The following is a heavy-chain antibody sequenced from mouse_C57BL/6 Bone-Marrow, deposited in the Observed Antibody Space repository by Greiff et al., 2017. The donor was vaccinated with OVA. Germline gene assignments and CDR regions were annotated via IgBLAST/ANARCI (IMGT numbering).Heavy chain of an antibody. D-gene: IGHD4-1*02. CDR2: ISSGGSYT. CDR1: GFTFSSYR. Sequence: VQLKESGGDLVKPGGSLKLSCAASGFTFSSYRMSWVRQTPDKRLEWVATISSGGSYTYYPDSVKGRFTISRDNAKNTLYLQMSRLKSEDTAMYYCARLNWDPFADWGQGTLVTVSA. J-gene: IGHJ3*01. V-gene: IGHV5-6*01. CDR3: ARLNWDPFAD.